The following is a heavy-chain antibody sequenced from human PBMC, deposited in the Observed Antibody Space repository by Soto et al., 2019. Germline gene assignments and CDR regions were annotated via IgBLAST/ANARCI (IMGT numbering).Heavy chain of an antibody. Sequence: ASVKVSCKVSGYTLTELSMHWVRQAPGKGLEWMGGFDPEDGETIYAQKFQGRVTITKDTSAGTAYMELSSLRSEDTAVYYCARGPGGPDGPGDYWGQGTLVTVSS. CDR3: ARGPGGPDGPGDY. CDR2: FDPEDGET. CDR1: GYTLTELS. D-gene: IGHD2-15*01. V-gene: IGHV1-24*01. J-gene: IGHJ4*02.